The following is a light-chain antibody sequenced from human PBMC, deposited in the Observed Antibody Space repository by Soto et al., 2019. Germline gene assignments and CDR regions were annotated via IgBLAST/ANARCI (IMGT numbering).Light chain of an antibody. V-gene: IGKV3-20*01. J-gene: IGKJ5*01. Sequence: EIVLTQSPGTLSLSPGERATLSCRASQSVSSSYLAWYQQKPGQAPRLLSYGASSRATGIPDRFSGSGSGTVFTLTISGLEPEDFAVYYCQQYGSLITFGQGTRLEIK. CDR1: QSVSSSY. CDR3: QQYGSLIT. CDR2: GAS.